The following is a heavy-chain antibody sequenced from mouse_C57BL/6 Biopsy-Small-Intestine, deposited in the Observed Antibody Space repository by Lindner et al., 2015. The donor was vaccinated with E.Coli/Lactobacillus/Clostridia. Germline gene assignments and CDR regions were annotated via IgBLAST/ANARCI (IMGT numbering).Heavy chain of an antibody. J-gene: IGHJ2*01. V-gene: IGHV1-69*01. CDR2: IDPSDSYT. CDR1: GYTFTSYW. Sequence: VQLQESGAELVMPGASVKLSCKASGYTFTSYWMHWVKQRPGQGLEWIGEIDPSDSYTNYNQKFKGKATLTVDKSSSTAYMQLSSLTSEDSAVYYCAVGGGPFDYWGQGTTLTVSS. CDR3: AVGGGPFDY. D-gene: IGHD1-1*02.